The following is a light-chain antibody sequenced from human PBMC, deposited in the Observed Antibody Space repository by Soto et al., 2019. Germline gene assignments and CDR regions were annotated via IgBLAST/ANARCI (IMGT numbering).Light chain of an antibody. Sequence: EIVLTQSPGTLSLSPGESATLSCRATQSVSATYLAWYQQKPGQAPRLLIYAASSRATDIPDRFSGSGSGTDYTLAISRLEPEDFAVYWCQHYGTSTPTFGQGTKVEIK. V-gene: IGKV3-20*01. CDR3: QHYGTSTPT. J-gene: IGKJ1*01. CDR1: QSVSATY. CDR2: AAS.